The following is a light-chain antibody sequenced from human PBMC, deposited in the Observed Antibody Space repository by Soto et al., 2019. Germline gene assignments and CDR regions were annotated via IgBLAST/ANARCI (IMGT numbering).Light chain of an antibody. CDR3: QQYNNWPET. J-gene: IGKJ1*01. V-gene: IGKV3-15*01. CDR2: GAS. CDR1: QSVSSN. Sequence: EIVMTQSPATLSVSPGERATLSCRASQSVSSNLAWYQQKPGQAPRLLIYGASTRATGIPARFSGSGSGTEFTLTISSLQSEDFAVDYCQQYNNWPETFAQGT.